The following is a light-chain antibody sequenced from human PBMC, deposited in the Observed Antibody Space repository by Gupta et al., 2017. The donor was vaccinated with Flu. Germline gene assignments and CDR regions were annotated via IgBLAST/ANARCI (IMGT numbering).Light chain of an antibody. CDR3: QQYDHLPIT. CDR1: QGITNY. Sequence: DVQLTPSPSSLSASVGDRVTITCRARQGITNYLDWYQQKPGKAPKILIHDASNLATGVPSRFSGSGSGTHFTLTISSLQPEDIGTYYCQQYDHLPITFGQGTRLEIK. CDR2: DAS. V-gene: IGKV1-33*01. J-gene: IGKJ5*01.